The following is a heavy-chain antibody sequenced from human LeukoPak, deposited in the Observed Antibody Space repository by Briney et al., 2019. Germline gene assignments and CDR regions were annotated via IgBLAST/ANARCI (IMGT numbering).Heavy chain of an antibody. V-gene: IGHV3-48*01. CDR3: ARGGGSYYSSP. Sequence: GGSLRLSCAAPGFTFSSYSMNWVRQAPGKGLEWVSYISSSSSTIYYADSVKGRFTISRDNSKNTLYLQMNSLRAEDTAVYYCARGGGSYYSSPWGQGTLVTVSS. J-gene: IGHJ5*02. CDR1: GFTFSSYS. D-gene: IGHD1-26*01. CDR2: ISSSSSTI.